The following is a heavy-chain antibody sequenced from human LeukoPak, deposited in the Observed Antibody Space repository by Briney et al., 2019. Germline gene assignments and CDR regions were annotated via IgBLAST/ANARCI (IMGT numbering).Heavy chain of an antibody. D-gene: IGHD3-9*01. CDR3: ATKPDVGYFDWFHY. V-gene: IGHV1-24*01. Sequence: ASVKVSCKVSGYTLTELSMHWVRQAPGKGLEWMGGFDPEDGETINAQKFQGRVTMTEDTSTDTAYMELSSLRSEDTAVYYCATKPDVGYFDWFHYWGQGTLVTVSS. J-gene: IGHJ4*02. CDR2: FDPEDGET. CDR1: GYTLTELS.